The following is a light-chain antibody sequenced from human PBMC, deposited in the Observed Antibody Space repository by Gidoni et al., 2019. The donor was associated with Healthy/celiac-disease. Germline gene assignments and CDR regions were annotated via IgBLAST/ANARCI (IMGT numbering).Light chain of an antibody. Sequence: EIVFTQSPATLSLSPGERATLSCRASQSVSSYLAWYQQKTGQAPRLLIYDASNRATGIPARFSGSGYGTEFTLTISSLETEDFAVYYCQQRSNWPVTFGPGTKVDIK. CDR2: DAS. CDR1: QSVSSY. V-gene: IGKV3-11*01. J-gene: IGKJ3*01. CDR3: QQRSNWPVT.